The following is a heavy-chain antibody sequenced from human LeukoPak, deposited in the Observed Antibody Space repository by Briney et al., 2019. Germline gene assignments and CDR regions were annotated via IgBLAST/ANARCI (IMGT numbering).Heavy chain of an antibody. Sequence: GGSLRLPCAASGFTFSDYYMSWIRQAPGKGLEWVSYISSSSYTNYADSVKGRFTISRDNAKNSLYLQMNSLRAEDTAVYYCARDCSGGSCYSVWGQGTLVTVSS. V-gene: IGHV3-11*06. D-gene: IGHD2-15*01. CDR1: GFTFSDYY. CDR3: ARDCSGGSCYSV. J-gene: IGHJ4*02. CDR2: ISSSSYT.